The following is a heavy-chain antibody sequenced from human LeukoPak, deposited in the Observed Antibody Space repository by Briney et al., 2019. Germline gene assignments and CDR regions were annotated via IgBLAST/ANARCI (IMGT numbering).Heavy chain of an antibody. CDR3: ARVYYGSGSYSYFDY. J-gene: IGHJ4*02. D-gene: IGHD3-10*01. Sequence: GGSLRLSCAASGFTFSTYDMSWVRQAPGKGLEWVSTISGSGGSTYYADSVKGRFTISRDNSESTLYLQMNSLRAEDSAVYYCARVYYGSGSYSYFDYWGQGTLVTVSS. CDR1: GFTFSTYD. CDR2: ISGSGGST. V-gene: IGHV3-23*01.